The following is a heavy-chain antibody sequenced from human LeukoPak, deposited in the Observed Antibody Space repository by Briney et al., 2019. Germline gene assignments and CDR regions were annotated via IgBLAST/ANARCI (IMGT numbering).Heavy chain of an antibody. Sequence: SETLSLTCTVSGGSISGYHWTWIRQPPGKGLEWIAYISNSGNTNYNPSLKSRVTMSVDTSKNQFSLKLSSVTAADTAVYYCASLGYCSGGYCTWSYFDYWGQGTLVTVSS. V-gene: IGHV4-59*08. CDR1: GGSISGYH. CDR3: ASLGYCSGGYCTWSYFDY. D-gene: IGHD2-15*01. J-gene: IGHJ4*02. CDR2: ISNSGNT.